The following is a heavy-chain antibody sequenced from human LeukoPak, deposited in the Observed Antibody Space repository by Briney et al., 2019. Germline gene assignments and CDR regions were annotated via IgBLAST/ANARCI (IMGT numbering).Heavy chain of an antibody. CDR2: LSTTGGST. J-gene: IGHJ4*02. Sequence: PGGSLRLSCAASGFTFSSYVMSWVRQAPGKGLEWVSTLSTTGGSTYYADSVKGRFTISRDNSKDTLYLQMNSLRAEDTAVYYCARAKPKNMVRGLTMRRESRYYFDYWGQGTLVTVSS. V-gene: IGHV3-23*01. CDR3: ARAKPKNMVRGLTMRRESRYYFDY. CDR1: GFTFSSYV. D-gene: IGHD3-10*01.